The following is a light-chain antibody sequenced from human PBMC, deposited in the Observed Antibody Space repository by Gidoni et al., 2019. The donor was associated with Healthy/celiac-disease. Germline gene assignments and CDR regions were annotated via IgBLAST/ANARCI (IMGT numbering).Light chain of an antibody. CDR2: SNN. CDR1: RSNIGSNT. CDR3: AAWDDSLNGVV. Sequence: QSVLTQPTSASGTPGQRVTTACSGSRSNIGSNTVNWYPQLPGTAPKLLIYSNNQRPSVVPDRFSGSKSGTSASLAISGLQSEDEADYYCAAWDDSLNGVVFGGGTKLTVL. J-gene: IGLJ2*01. V-gene: IGLV1-44*01.